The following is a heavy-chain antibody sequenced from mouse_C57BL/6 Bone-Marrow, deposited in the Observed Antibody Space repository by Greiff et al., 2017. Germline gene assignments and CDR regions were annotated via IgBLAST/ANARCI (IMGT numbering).Heavy chain of an antibody. J-gene: IGHJ1*03. CDR1: GFTFSSYA. D-gene: IGHD1-1*01. V-gene: IGHV5-9-1*02. Sequence: DVMLVESGEGLVKPGGSLKLSCAASGFTFSSYAMSWVRQTPEKRLEWVAYISSGGDYIYYADTVKGRFTISRDNARNTLYLQMSSRKSEDAAVYYCTRRGSHWYFDVWGRGTTVTVSS. CDR3: TRRGSHWYFDV. CDR2: ISSGGDYI.